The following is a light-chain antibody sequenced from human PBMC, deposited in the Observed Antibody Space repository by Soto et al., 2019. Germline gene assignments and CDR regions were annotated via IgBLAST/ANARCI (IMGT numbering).Light chain of an antibody. CDR1: QSISANY. Sequence: EIVLTQSPGTLSLSPGERATLSCRASQSISANYLAWYQQKPSQTPRLLIYGVSIRATGIPDRFAGTGSGPELTLTVGRLEPEDFAVYYCNKYGVSPKTFGQGTTVELK. CDR3: NKYGVSPKT. CDR2: GVS. V-gene: IGKV3-20*01. J-gene: IGKJ1*01.